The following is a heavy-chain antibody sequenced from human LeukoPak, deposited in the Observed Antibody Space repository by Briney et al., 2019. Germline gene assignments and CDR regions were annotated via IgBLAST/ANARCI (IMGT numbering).Heavy chain of an antibody. V-gene: IGHV4-59*05. CDR1: GGSISSYY. CDR3: ARCSTNIAAHFDY. D-gene: IGHD6-6*01. J-gene: IGHJ4*02. CDR2: IYYNGSS. Sequence: SETLSLTCTVSGGSISSYYWSWIRQPPGKGLEWIGSIYYNGSSYYKPSLKSRVTISVDTSKNQFSLKLRSVTAADTGVYYCARCSTNIAAHFDYWGQGTLVTVTS.